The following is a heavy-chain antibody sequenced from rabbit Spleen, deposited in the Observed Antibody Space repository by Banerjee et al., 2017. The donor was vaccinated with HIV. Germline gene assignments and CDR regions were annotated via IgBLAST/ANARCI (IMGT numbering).Heavy chain of an antibody. D-gene: IGHD8-1*01. Sequence: QEQLEESGGDPVKPGASLTLTCKASGLDLTTRYWICWVRQASGKGLEWVACIDVAKYGTTYYTDWAKGRFTISKTSSTTVTLHMTSLTVADTATYFCARNLENYAGSSYLDLWGPGT. CDR1: GLDLTTRYW. CDR2: IDVAKYGTT. J-gene: IGHJ4*01. CDR3: ARNLENYAGSSYLDL. V-gene: IGHV1S45*01.